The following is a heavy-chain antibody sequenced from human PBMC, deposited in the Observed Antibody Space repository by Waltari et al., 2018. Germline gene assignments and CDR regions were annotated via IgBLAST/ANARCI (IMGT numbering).Heavy chain of an antibody. CDR2: INTSGTT. CDR1: GASISSYH. Sequence: QVQLQESGPGLVKPSETLSLTCPVSGASISSYHWSWLRQTAGKGLEWIGRINTSGTTNYNPSLKSRVTLSIDPSKNHFSLKLSSVSAADTAVYYCARVAYYGGSGGDYFDYWGQGTRVTVSS. V-gene: IGHV4-4*07. CDR3: ARVAYYGGSGGDYFDY. J-gene: IGHJ4*02. D-gene: IGHD3-22*01.